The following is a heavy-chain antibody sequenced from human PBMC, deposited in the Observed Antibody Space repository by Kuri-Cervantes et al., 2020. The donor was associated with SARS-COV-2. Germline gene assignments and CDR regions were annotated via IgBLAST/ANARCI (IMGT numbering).Heavy chain of an antibody. CDR2: FYSSGIT. D-gene: IGHD1-26*01. CDR1: GGSFSGYY. J-gene: IGHJ4*02. Sequence: SETLSLTCAVYGGSFSGYYWSWIRQPPGKGLEWIGYFYSSGITNYDPSLKTRVTISADTSKNQLSLKLTSVTAADSAVYYCARDNILFSGSGFDSWGPGALVTVSS. CDR3: ARDNILFSGSGFDS. V-gene: IGHV4-59*01.